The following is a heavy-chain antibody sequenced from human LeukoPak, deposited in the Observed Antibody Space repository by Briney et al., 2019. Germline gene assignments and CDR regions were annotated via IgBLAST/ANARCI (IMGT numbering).Heavy chain of an antibody. CDR1: GGTFSSYA. CDR3: ARGYSSSWYSGMDV. Sequence: GASVTVSCKASGGTFSSYAISWVRQAPGQGLEWMGGIIPIFGTANYAQKFQGRVTITADESTSTAYMELSSLRSEDTAVYYCARGYSSSWYSGMDVWGQGTTVTVSS. V-gene: IGHV1-69*13. D-gene: IGHD6-13*01. J-gene: IGHJ6*02. CDR2: IIPIFGTA.